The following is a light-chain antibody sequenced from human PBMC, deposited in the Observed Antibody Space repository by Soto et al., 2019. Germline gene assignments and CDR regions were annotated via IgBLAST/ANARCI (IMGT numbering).Light chain of an antibody. V-gene: IGKV2-30*01. J-gene: IGKJ4*01. CDR2: KVS. CDR3: MQGTYWPRLT. CDR1: QSLVYSDGNTY. Sequence: DVVMTQSPLSLPVTLGQPASISCRSSQSLVYSDGNTYLNWFNQRPGQSPRRLIYKVSNRDSGVPDRFSGSGSGTDFTLKISRVEAEDVGVYYCMQGTYWPRLTFGGVTKVEIK.